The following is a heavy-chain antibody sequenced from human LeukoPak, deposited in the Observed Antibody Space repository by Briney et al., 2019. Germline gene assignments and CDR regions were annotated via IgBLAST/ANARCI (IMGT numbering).Heavy chain of an antibody. CDR2: IYDSGST. CDR3: ARGMTTVPGDYGMDV. V-gene: IGHV4-39*01. CDR1: GGSIRSSYYY. J-gene: IGHJ6*02. Sequence: ASETLSLTCTVSGGSIRSSYYYWGWIRQPPGKGLEWIGSIYDSGSTYYNPSLKSRVTISVDTSKNQFSLKLNSVTAANTAVYYCARGMTTVPGDYGMDVWGQGTTVTVSS. D-gene: IGHD4-11*01.